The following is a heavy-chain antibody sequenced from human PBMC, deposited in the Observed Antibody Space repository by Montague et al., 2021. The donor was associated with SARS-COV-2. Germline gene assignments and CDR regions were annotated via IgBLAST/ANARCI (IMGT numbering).Heavy chain of an antibody. CDR3: ARGTIRVFTYDYDSSGYASDY. J-gene: IGHJ4*02. V-gene: IGHV4-34*01. Sequence: SETLSLTCAVYGGSFSGYYWSRIRQPPGKGLEWIGEINYSGSTKYNPSLKSRVTISVDTSKNQFSLKLSSVTAADTAVYYWARGTIRVFTYDYDSSGYASDYWGQGTLVTVSS. CDR1: GGSFSGYY. D-gene: IGHD3-22*01. CDR2: INYSGST.